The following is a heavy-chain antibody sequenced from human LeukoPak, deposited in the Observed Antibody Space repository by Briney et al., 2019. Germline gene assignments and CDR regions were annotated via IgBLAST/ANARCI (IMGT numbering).Heavy chain of an antibody. CDR3: TRGAGWLIDY. Sequence: SETLSLTCTVSGYSISSGYYWGWIRQPPGKGLEWIGYFHNSGTSTYNPSLKSRVTISADTSKNQFSLKLNSLTTADTAVYYCTRGAGWLIDYWGQGILVTVSS. CDR1: GYSISSGYY. CDR2: FHNSGTS. V-gene: IGHV4-38-2*02. J-gene: IGHJ4*02. D-gene: IGHD5-12*01.